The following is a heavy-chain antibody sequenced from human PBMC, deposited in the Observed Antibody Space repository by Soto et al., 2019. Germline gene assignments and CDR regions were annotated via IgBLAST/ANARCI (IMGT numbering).Heavy chain of an antibody. CDR3: ARAPPYYYDSSGYI. V-gene: IGHV4-34*01. CDR1: GGSISSGGYY. J-gene: IGHJ4*02. Sequence: SETLSLTCTVSGGSISSGGYYWSWIRQPPGKGLEWIGEINHSGSTNYNPSLKSRVTISVDTSKNQFSLKLSSVTAADTAVYYCARAPPYYYDSSGYIWGQGTLVTVSS. CDR2: INHSGST. D-gene: IGHD3-22*01.